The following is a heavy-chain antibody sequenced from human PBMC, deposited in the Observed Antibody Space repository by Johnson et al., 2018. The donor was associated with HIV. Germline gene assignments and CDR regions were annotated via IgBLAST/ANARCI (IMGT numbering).Heavy chain of an antibody. D-gene: IGHD5-18*01. CDR3: ARAYSYGAFDI. CDR1: GFTVSTNY. V-gene: IGHV3-66*01. CDR2: IYSGDTT. Sequence: VQLVESGGGLVQPGGSLRLSCASGFTVSTNYMSWVRQAPGNGLEWVSVIYSGDTTSYADSVKGRFTISRDNSKNTLYLQMNSLRAEDTAVYYCARAYSYGAFDIWGLGTKVTVSS. J-gene: IGHJ3*02.